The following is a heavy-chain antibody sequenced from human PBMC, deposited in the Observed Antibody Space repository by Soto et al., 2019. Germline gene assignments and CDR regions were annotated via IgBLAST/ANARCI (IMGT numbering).Heavy chain of an antibody. V-gene: IGHV1-46*01. J-gene: IGHJ6*02. D-gene: IGHD2-15*01. CDR1: GYTFTSYS. CDR2: INPSVGTT. Sequence: QVQLVQSGAEVRRPGASVKVSCKACGYTFTSYSMHWVRQAPGQGLEWVGIINPSVGTTKYTQKSQGRVTMTRETSTSTVYMELRRLRSEDTAVYHCERDSYVGVAGRLYGMDVWAQGTTVTVSS. CDR3: ERDSYVGVAGRLYGMDV.